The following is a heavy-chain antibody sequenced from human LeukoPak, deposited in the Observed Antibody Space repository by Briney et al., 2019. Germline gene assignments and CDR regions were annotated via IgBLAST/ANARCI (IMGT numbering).Heavy chain of an antibody. D-gene: IGHD2-2*01. Sequence: PGGSLRLSCAASGFTLSNYDMNWVRQAPGKGLEWVSSISTVRGRFTISRDDAKNSLYLEMNTLSAEDTAVYYCASADCSSSTCYLRRSWFDPWGQGTLVTVSS. CDR3: ASADCSSSTCYLRRSWFDP. J-gene: IGHJ5*02. CDR2: IS. CDR1: GFTLSNYD. V-gene: IGHV3-69-1*01.